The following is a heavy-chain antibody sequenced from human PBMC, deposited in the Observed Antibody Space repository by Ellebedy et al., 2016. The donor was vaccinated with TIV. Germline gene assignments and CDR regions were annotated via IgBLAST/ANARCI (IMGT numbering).Heavy chain of an antibody. CDR3: ARLDAIIDVKSLDY. CDR2: IKQGGSEK. V-gene: IGHV3-7*03. CDR1: GFTVSSNY. J-gene: IGHJ4*02. D-gene: IGHD3-10*01. Sequence: GESLKISCAASGFTVSSNYMSWVRQAPGKGLEWVATIKQGGSEKYYVDSVKGRFTISRDNAKNSLYLQMNSLRAEDTAVYYCARLDAIIDVKSLDYWGQGTLVTFSS.